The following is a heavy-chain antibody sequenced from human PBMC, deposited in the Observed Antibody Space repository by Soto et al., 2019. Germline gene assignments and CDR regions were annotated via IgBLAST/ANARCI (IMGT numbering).Heavy chain of an antibody. CDR3: AREPRTVVPAANYTWFDP. CDR1: GYTLTSYG. CDR2: ISAYNGNT. J-gene: IGHJ5*02. V-gene: IGHV1-18*01. Sequence: SVKVCCKASGYTLTSYGISSVRQAPGQGLEWMGWISAYNGNTNYAQKLQGRVTMTTDTSTSTAYMELRSLRSDDTAVYYCAREPRTVVPAANYTWFDPWGQGTLVTVSS. D-gene: IGHD2-2*01.